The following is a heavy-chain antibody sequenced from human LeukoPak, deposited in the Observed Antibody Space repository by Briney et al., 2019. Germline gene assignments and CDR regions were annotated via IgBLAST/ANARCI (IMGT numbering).Heavy chain of an antibody. Sequence: GGSLRLSCAASGFTFSSYAMNWVRQAPGKGLEWVSISGSGGDTYYADSVKGRFTISRDNSKNTLYLQMNSLRAEDTAVYYCAKARGATYGTYYFDYWGQGTLVTVST. CDR3: AKARGATYGTYYFDY. CDR2: ISGSGGDT. V-gene: IGHV3-23*01. J-gene: IGHJ4*02. CDR1: GFTFSSYA. D-gene: IGHD4/OR15-4a*01.